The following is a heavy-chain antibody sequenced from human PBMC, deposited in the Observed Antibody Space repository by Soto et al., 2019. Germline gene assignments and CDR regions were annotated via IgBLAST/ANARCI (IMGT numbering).Heavy chain of an antibody. J-gene: IGHJ6*02. CDR2: IIPIFGTA. D-gene: IGHD3-3*01. CDR1: GGTFSSYA. V-gene: IGHV1-69*13. CDR3: ARASSIFGVVIYNYYYYYGMDV. Sequence: GASVKVSCKASGGTFSSYAISWVRQAPGQGLEWKGGIIPIFGTANYAQKFQGRVTITADESTSTAYMELSSLRSEDTAVYYCARASSIFGVVIYNYYYYYGMDVWGQGTTVTVSS.